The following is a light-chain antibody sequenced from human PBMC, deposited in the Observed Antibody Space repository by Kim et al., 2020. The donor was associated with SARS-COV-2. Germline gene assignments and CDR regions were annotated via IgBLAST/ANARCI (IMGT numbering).Light chain of an antibody. Sequence: CHLRSGDSHDKVDWYQQKPGMGPRCVMRVDTGGIVGSKGDGSPNRFSVLGSGLNRYLTIKNIQEEDEGDYRCGADHGSGNEFLWVFGGGTQLTVL. CDR3: GADHGSGNEFLWV. CDR2: VDTGGIVG. CDR1: SGDSHDK. J-gene: IGLJ3*02. V-gene: IGLV9-49*01.